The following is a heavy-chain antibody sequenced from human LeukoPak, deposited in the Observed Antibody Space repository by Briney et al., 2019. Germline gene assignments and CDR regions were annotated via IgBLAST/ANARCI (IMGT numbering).Heavy chain of an antibody. J-gene: IGHJ4*02. CDR1: RFTFSSYG. V-gene: IGHV3-30*02. Sequence: GGSLRLSCAASRFTFSSYGMHWVRQAPGKGLEWVAFIRYDGSNKYYADSVKGRFTISRDNSKNTLYLQMNSLRAEDTAVYYCAKSRQVLMVYGSGSFDYWGQGTLVTVSS. CDR2: IRYDGSNK. D-gene: IGHD3-10*01. CDR3: AKSRQVLMVYGSGSFDY.